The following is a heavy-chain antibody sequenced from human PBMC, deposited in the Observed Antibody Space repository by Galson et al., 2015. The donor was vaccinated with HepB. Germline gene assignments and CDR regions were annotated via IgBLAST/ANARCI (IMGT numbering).Heavy chain of an antibody. V-gene: IGHV3-21*01. CDR1: GFTFSTYS. D-gene: IGHD3-10*01. CDR3: ATVEILVVRGGLRTRSYFDY. Sequence: SLRLSCAASGFTFSTYSMNWVRQAPGKGLEWVASISSSSSYIYYADSVKGRFTISRDNARNSLYLQMNSLRAEDTAVYHCATVEILVVRGGLRTRSYFDYWGQGTLVTVSS. CDR2: ISSSSSYI. J-gene: IGHJ4*02.